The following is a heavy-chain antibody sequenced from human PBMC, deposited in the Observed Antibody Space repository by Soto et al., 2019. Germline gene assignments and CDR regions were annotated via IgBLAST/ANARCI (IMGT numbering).Heavy chain of an antibody. V-gene: IGHV4-39*01. D-gene: IGHD3-3*02. CDR2: VYYTGST. J-gene: IGHJ4*02. CDR1: GVSISGTTYY. Sequence: SETLSLTCTVSGVSISGTTYYWGWIRQPPEKGLEWIGSVYYTGSTYWNPSLKSRVTISVDTAKNQFSLKLTSVTAADTAVYYCTISTAHFNHDYWGQGSLVTVSS. CDR3: TISTAHFNHDY.